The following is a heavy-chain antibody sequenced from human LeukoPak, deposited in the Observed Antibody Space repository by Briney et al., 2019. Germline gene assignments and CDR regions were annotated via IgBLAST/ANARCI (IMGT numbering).Heavy chain of an antibody. Sequence: GGSLRLSCAASGFTVSTYGMHWVRQAPGKGLEGVAVISNDGSNKYYADSVKGRFTISRDNSKNTLYLQMNSLRAEDSAVYYCAKGEYTYGPGSFDYWGQGTLVTVSS. D-gene: IGHD3-10*01. V-gene: IGHV3-30*18. CDR2: ISNDGSNK. J-gene: IGHJ4*02. CDR3: AKGEYTYGPGSFDY. CDR1: GFTVSTYG.